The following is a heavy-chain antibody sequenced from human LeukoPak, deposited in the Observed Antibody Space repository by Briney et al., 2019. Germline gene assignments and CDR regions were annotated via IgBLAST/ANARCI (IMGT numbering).Heavy chain of an antibody. D-gene: IGHD3-9*01. J-gene: IGHJ4*02. CDR2: IIPIFGTA. V-gene: IGHV1-69*13. Sequence: SVKVSCKASGGTFSSYAISWVRQAPGQGLEWMGGIIPIFGTANYAQKFQGRVTITADESTSTAYMELSSLRSEDTAVYYCARSVRCRLTGSEFDYWGQGTLVTVSS. CDR1: GGTFSSYA. CDR3: ARSVRCRLTGSEFDY.